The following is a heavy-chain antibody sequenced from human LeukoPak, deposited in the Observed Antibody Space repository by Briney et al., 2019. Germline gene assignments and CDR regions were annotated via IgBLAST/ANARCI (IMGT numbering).Heavy chain of an antibody. D-gene: IGHD1-26*01. V-gene: IGHV3-20*04. CDR1: GFKFDDYG. CDR2: INWNGYST. CDR3: TRAPNIGSYWPLDY. J-gene: IGHJ4*02. Sequence: RTGGSLRLSCAASGFKFDDYGMSWVRQAPGKGLEWVSGINWNGYSTGYVDSVRGRFTISRDGAKNSLHLQMNSLRAEDTALYFCTRAPNIGSYWPLDYWGPGTLVTVSS.